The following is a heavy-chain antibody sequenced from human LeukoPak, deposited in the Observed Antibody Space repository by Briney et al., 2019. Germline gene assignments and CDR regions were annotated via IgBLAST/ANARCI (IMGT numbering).Heavy chain of an antibody. CDR1: GFTFSSYW. CDR3: ARDTVTKYNYYYYYMDV. CDR2: IKQDGSEK. Sequence: GGSLRLSCAASGFTFSSYWMSWVRQAPGKGLEWVANIKQDGSEKYYVDSVKGRFTISRDNAKNSLYLQMNSLRAEDTAVYYCARDTVTKYNYYYYYMDVWGKGTTVTISS. V-gene: IGHV3-7*01. J-gene: IGHJ6*03. D-gene: IGHD4-17*01.